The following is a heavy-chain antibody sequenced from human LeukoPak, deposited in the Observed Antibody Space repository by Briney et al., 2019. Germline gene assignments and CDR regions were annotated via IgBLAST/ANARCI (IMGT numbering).Heavy chain of an antibody. CDR1: GFTFSSYG. CDR3: ARDLPPYSSSSTFDY. J-gene: IGHJ4*02. V-gene: IGHV3-33*01. CDR2: IWYDGSNK. D-gene: IGHD6-6*01. Sequence: QTGGSLRLSCAASGFTFSSYGMHWIRQAPGKGLEWVAVIWYDGSNKYYADSVKGRFTISRDNSNNTLYLQMNSLRAEDTAVYYCARDLPPYSSSSTFDYWGQGTLVTVSS.